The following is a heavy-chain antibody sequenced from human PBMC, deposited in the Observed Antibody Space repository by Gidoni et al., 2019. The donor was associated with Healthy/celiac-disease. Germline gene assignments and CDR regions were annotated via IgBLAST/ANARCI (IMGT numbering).Heavy chain of an antibody. CDR2: IYYSGST. V-gene: IGHV4-59*01. Sequence: QVQLQESGPGLLQPSETLSLTCTVPCGCISSYYWSWIRQPPGKGLEWIGYIYYSGSTNYNPSLKSRVTISVDTSKNQFSLKLSSVTAADTAVYYCASSTTVTIFGYWGQGTLVTVSS. CDR3: ASSTTVTIFGY. D-gene: IGHD4-4*01. J-gene: IGHJ4*02. CDR1: CGCISSYY.